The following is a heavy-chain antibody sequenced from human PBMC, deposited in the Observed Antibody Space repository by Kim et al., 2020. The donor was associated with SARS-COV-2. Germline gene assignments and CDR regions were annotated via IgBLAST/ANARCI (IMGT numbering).Heavy chain of an antibody. V-gene: IGHV3-23*01. Sequence: GGSLRLSCAASGFTFSNYAMSWVRQAPGKVLEWVSAIRDSGSGDDTFYADSVKGRFTISRDKSKNTLYLQMNSLRAEDTAVYYCARVGWSPKSSDWPEAYWGQGTLVTVSS. CDR1: GFTFSNYA. D-gene: IGHD6-19*01. CDR3: ARVGWSPKSSDWPEAY. CDR2: IRDSGSGDDT. J-gene: IGHJ4*02.